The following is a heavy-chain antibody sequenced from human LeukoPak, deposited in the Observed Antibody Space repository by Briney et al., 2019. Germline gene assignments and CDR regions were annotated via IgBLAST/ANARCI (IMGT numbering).Heavy chain of an antibody. CDR3: AKEPASSGWFDP. Sequence: GGPLRLSCAASGFTFSSYGMHWVRQAPGKGLEWVAVISYDGSNKYYADSVKGRFTISRDNSKNTLYLQMNSLRAEDTAVYYCAKEPASSGWFDPWGQGTLVAVSS. CDR1: GFTFSSYG. J-gene: IGHJ5*02. D-gene: IGHD6-19*01. CDR2: ISYDGSNK. V-gene: IGHV3-30*18.